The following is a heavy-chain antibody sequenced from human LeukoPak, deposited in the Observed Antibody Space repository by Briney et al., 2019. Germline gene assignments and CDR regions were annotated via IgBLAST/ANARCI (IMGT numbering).Heavy chain of an antibody. D-gene: IGHD6-13*01. V-gene: IGHV4-34*01. CDR3: ARGSSSWYGNYYYYYGMDV. Sequence: SETLSLTCAVYGRSFSGYYWSWIRQPPGKGLEWIGEINHSGSTNYNPSLKSRVTISVDTSKNQFSLKLSSVTAADTAVYYCARGSSSWYGNYYYYYGMDVWGKGTTVTVSS. CDR1: GRSFSGYY. CDR2: INHSGST. J-gene: IGHJ6*04.